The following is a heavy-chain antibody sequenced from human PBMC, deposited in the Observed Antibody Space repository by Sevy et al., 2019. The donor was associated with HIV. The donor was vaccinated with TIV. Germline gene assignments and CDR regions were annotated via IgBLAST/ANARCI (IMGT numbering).Heavy chain of an antibody. CDR2: VNPSGGST. CDR3: ARTLGWQQSRWYLDY. Sequence: ASVKVSCKASGYTFTTYYIHWVRQAPGQGLEWMGKVNPSGGSTTNSQKFHDRVTMTSDTSTDTVYMQLSSLKSEDTAVYYCARTLGWQQSRWYLDYWGQGTLVTVSS. J-gene: IGHJ4*02. CDR1: GYTFTTYY. D-gene: IGHD2-15*01. V-gene: IGHV1-46*01.